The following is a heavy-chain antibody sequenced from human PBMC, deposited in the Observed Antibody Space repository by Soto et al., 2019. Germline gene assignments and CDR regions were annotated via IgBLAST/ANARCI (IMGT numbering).Heavy chain of an antibody. J-gene: IGHJ6*02. D-gene: IGHD3-9*01. V-gene: IGHV3-21*01. CDR2: ISSSSSYI. CDR3: ARDATNNDFDILTGYYAYYYYGMDV. Sequence: PGGSLRLSCAASGFTFSSYSMNWVRQAPGKGLEWVSSISSSSSYIYYADSVKGRFTISRDNAKNSLYLQMNSLRAEDTAVYYCARDATNNDFDILTGYYAYYYYGMDVWGQGTTVTVSS. CDR1: GFTFSSYS.